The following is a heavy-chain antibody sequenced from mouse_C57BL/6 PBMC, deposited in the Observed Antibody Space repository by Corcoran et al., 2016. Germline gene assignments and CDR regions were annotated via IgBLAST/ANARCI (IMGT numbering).Heavy chain of an antibody. CDR1: GYTFTDSY. D-gene: IGHD2-1*01. CDR3: ARSYGNYVGYFDY. V-gene: IGHV1-26*01. CDR2: INPNNGGT. J-gene: IGHJ2*01. Sequence: EVQLQQSGPELVKPGASVKISCKASGYTFTDSYMNWVKQSHGKSLEWIGDINPNNGGTSYNQKFKGKATLTVDKSSSTAYMELRSLTSEDSAVYYCARSYGNYVGYFDYWGQGTTLTVSS.